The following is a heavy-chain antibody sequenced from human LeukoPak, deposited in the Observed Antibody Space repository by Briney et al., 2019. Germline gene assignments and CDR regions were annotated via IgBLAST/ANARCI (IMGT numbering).Heavy chain of an antibody. CDR1: GFTFSSYW. D-gene: IGHD3-10*01. CDR3: ARGGYGSGRNDAFDI. CDR2: INSDGSST. Sequence: PGGSLRLSCAASGFTFSSYWMHWVRQAPGKGLVWVSRINSDGSSTSYADSVKGRFTISRDNAKNTLYLQMNSLRAEDTAVYYCARGGYGSGRNDAFDIWGQGTMVTVSS. J-gene: IGHJ3*02. V-gene: IGHV3-74*01.